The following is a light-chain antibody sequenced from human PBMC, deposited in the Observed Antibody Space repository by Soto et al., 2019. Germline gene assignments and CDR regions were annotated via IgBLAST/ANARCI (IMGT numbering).Light chain of an antibody. CDR1: QSISSY. V-gene: IGKV1-39*01. CDR2: AAS. Sequence: DIQMTQSPSSLSASVGDRVTITCRASQSISSYLNWYQQKPGKAPKLLIYAASSLQSGVPSRFSGSGSGTDFTPTIISPRPEDFATYYCQQSYSTLRTFGGGTKVDIK. CDR3: QQSYSTLRT. J-gene: IGKJ4*01.